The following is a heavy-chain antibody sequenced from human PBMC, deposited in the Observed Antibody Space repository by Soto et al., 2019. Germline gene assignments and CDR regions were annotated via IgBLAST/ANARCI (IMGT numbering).Heavy chain of an antibody. D-gene: IGHD1-7*01. CDR3: ARVGAELELAD. CDR2: IYHSGST. J-gene: IGHJ4*02. Sequence: ASETLSLTCAVSGGSISSGGYSWSWIRQPPGKGLEWIGYIYHSGSTYYNPSLKSRVTISVDRSKNQFSLKLSSVTAADTAVYYCARVGAELELADWGQGTLVTVSS. V-gene: IGHV4-30-2*01. CDR1: GGSISSGGYS.